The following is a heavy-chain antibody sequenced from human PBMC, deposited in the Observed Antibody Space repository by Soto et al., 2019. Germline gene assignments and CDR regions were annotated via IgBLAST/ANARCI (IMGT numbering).Heavy chain of an antibody. CDR1: GFIFTKNA. J-gene: IGHJ3*02. D-gene: IGHD6-19*01. Sequence: EIQMLESGGGLVQPGASLRLSCEASGFIFTKNAMAWVRQAPGKGLEWLSGISGTVGKTYYADSVKGRFTISRDTSKNSVYLQMNSLRAEDTAIYYCTGRTVASSWTLDIWGRGTMVTVS. V-gene: IGHV3-23*01. CDR3: TGRTVASSWTLDI. CDR2: ISGTVGKT.